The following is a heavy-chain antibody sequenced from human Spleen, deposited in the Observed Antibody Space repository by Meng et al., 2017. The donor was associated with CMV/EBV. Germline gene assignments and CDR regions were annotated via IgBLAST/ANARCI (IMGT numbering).Heavy chain of an antibody. J-gene: IGHJ4*02. V-gene: IGHV1-18*01. CDR2: ISAYNGNT. CDR1: VYIFANYG. CDR3: ARGAGWLQSPADIDY. Sequence: SVYIFANYGISWGRQAPGQGLEWMGWISAYNGNTNYAQKLHGRVTLTTDTSTSTAYMDLRSLRSDDTAVYYCARGAGWLQSPADIDYWGQGTLVTVSS. D-gene: IGHD5-24*01.